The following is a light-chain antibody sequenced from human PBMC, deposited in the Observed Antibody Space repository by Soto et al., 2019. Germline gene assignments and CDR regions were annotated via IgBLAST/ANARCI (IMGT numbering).Light chain of an antibody. J-gene: IGLJ2*01. CDR2: DVS. CDR3: SSYTGSSTSVV. V-gene: IGLV2-14*01. Sequence: QSALTQPASVSGSPGQSITISCTGTSSDVGGYNYVSWYQQYPGKAPKLIIYDVSNRPSGVSNRFSGSKSGNTASLTFSGLQAEDEVDYYCSSYTGSSTSVVFGGGTKLTVL. CDR1: SSDVGGYNY.